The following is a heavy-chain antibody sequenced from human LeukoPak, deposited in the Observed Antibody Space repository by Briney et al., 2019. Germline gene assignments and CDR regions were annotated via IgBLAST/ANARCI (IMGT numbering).Heavy chain of an antibody. V-gene: IGHV4-59*01. Sequence: PSETLSLTCTVSGGSISSYYWSWIRQPPGKGLEWIGHIYYSGSTNYNPSLKSRVTISVDTSKNQFSLKLSSVTAADTAVYYCARKGWELMFDYWGQGTLVTVSS. J-gene: IGHJ4*02. CDR1: GGSISSYY. CDR3: ARKGWELMFDY. CDR2: IYYSGST. D-gene: IGHD1-26*01.